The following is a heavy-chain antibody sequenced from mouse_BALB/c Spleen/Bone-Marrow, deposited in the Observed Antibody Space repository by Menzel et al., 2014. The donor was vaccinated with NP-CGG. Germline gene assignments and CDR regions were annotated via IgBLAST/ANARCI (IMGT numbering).Heavy chain of an antibody. Sequence: EVNLVESGGGLVKPGGSLKLSCAAPGFTFSDYYMYWVRQATEKRLEWVAIISDGGSYTYYPDSVKGRFTISRDNAKNNLYLQMSSLKSEDTAMYYCVLRWFAYWGQGTLVTVSA. CDR1: GFTFSDYY. V-gene: IGHV5-4*02. J-gene: IGHJ3*01. D-gene: IGHD1-1*01. CDR2: ISDGGSYT. CDR3: VLRWFAY.